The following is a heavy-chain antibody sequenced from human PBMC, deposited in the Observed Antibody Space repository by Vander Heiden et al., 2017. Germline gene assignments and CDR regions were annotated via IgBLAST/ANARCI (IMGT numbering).Heavy chain of an antibody. CDR3: ARDMFNYDDYEVAWLDALDI. CDR1: GCTFGSRG. Sequence: QVQLADSGGGVVQPGGSLGLSCAEYGCTFGSRGIHWFRQVPGKGLEWVAIIWYDGSNKYYANSVKGRFTISRDNSKNRLYSQMNSLRAEDTAIYYCARDMFNYDDYEVAWLDALDIWGQGTMVTVAS. D-gene: IGHD4-17*01. CDR2: IWYDGSNK. V-gene: IGHV3-33*01. J-gene: IGHJ3*02.